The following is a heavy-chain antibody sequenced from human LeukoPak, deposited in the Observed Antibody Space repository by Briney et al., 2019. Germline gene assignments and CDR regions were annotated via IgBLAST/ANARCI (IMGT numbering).Heavy chain of an antibody. V-gene: IGHV4-31*03. J-gene: IGHJ5*02. CDR3: ARAPCSSTSCYTFDWFDP. D-gene: IGHD2-2*02. CDR1: GGSISSGGYY. CDR2: IYYSGST. Sequence: PSETLSLTCTVSGGSISSGGYYWSWIRQHPGKGLEWIGYIYYSGSTYYNPSLKSRVTISVDTSKNQFSLKLSSVTAADTAVYYCARAPCSSTSCYTFDWFDPRGQGTLVTVSS.